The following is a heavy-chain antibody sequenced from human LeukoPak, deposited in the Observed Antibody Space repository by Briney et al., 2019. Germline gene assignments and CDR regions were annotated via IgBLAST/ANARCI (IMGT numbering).Heavy chain of an antibody. V-gene: IGHV1-18*01. J-gene: IGHJ3*02. CDR3: ASVGGSLDALDI. Sequence: ASVKVSCKASGGTFSSYAISWVRQAPGQGLEWMGWISAYNGNTNYAQRLQGRVTMTTDTSTSTAYMELRSLRSDDTAVYYCASVGGSLDALDIWGQGTMVTVSS. CDR1: GGTFSSYA. CDR2: ISAYNGNT. D-gene: IGHD3-16*01.